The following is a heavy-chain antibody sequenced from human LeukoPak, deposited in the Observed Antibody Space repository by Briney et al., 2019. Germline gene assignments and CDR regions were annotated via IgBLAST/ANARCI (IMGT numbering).Heavy chain of an antibody. D-gene: IGHD3-10*01. V-gene: IGHV3-48*03. Sequence: GGSLRLSCAASGFTFSSYEMNWVRQAPGKGLEWVSYISSSGSTIYYADSVKGRSTISRDNAKNSLYLQMNSLRAEDTAVYYCARGLWFGETLGDYWGQGTLVTVSS. CDR2: ISSSGSTI. CDR3: ARGLWFGETLGDY. J-gene: IGHJ4*02. CDR1: GFTFSSYE.